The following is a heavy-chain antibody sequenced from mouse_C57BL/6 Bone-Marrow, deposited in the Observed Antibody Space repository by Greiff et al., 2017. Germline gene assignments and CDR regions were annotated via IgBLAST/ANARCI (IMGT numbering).Heavy chain of an antibody. J-gene: IGHJ3*01. CDR3: ARSLLLRACLAY. CDR1: GYAFSSYW. V-gene: IGHV1-80*01. Sequence: VQLQLSGAELVKPGASVKISCKASGYAFSSYWMNWVKQRPGKGLEWIGQIYPGDGETNYNGKFKGKATLTADKSSSTAYMQLSSLTSEDSAVYFCARSLLLRACLAYWGQGTLVTVSA. D-gene: IGHD1-1*01. CDR2: IYPGDGET.